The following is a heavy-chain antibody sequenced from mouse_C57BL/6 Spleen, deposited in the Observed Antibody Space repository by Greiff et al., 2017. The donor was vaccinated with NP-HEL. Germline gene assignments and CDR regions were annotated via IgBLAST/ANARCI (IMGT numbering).Heavy chain of an antibody. J-gene: IGHJ4*01. CDR3: AGRVVATDYAMDY. V-gene: IGHV1-61*01. CDR2: IYPSDSET. CDR1: GYTFTSYW. Sequence: QVQLQQSGAELVRPGSSVKLSCKASGYTFTSYWMDWVKQRPGQGLEWIGNIYPSDSETHYNQKFKDKATLTVDKSSSTAYMQLSSLTSEDSAVYYCAGRVVATDYAMDYWGQGTSVTVSS. D-gene: IGHD1-1*01.